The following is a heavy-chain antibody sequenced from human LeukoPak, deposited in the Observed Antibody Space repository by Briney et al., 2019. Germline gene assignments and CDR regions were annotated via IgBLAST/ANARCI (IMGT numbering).Heavy chain of an antibody. Sequence: PGGSLRLSCAASGFTFSSYWMHCVRQAPGKWLVWVSRINSDGSSTSYADSVKGRFTISRDNAKNTLYLQMNSLRAEDTAVYYCARDSSGGDYWFDPWGQGTLVTVSS. CDR2: INSDGSST. V-gene: IGHV3-74*01. CDR3: ARDSSGGDYWFDP. J-gene: IGHJ5*02. D-gene: IGHD2-21*02. CDR1: GFTFSSYW.